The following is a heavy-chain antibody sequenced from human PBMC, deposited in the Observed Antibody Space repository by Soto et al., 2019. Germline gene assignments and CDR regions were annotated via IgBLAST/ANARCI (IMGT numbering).Heavy chain of an antibody. J-gene: IGHJ6*02. V-gene: IGHV4-61*01. D-gene: IGHD5-12*01. CDR3: ARDNMATFDYHYYGMDV. CDR2: VHFSGGT. Sequence: QVQLQESGPGLAKPSETLSLTCSVSGGSVSGGSYQWTWIRQAPGKGLEWLGYVHFSGGTNYNPSLESRVPLSIDTSRDQFSLKLTSLTAADTAVYFCARDNMATFDYHYYGMDVWGQGTTVTVSS. CDR1: GGSVSGGSYQ.